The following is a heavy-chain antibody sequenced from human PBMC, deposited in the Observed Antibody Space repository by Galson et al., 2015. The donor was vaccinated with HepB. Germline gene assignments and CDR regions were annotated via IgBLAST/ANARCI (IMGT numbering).Heavy chain of an antibody. CDR1: GFSFSSYW. Sequence: SLRLSCATSGFSFSSYWMTWVRQALGKGLEWVALINRDGTWKNYLHSVEDRFTISRDNARDSLYLQMNSLRAEDTALYYCALPPRGTTVNWWGQGTLVTVSS. CDR2: INRDGTWK. CDR3: ALPPRGTTVNW. J-gene: IGHJ4*02. V-gene: IGHV3-7*03. D-gene: IGHD1-1*01.